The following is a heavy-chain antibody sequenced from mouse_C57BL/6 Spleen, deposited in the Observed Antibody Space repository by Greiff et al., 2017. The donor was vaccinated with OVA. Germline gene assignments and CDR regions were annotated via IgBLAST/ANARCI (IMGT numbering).Heavy chain of an antibody. V-gene: IGHV14-1*01. J-gene: IGHJ3*01. CDR1: GFNITDYY. CDR2: IDPEDGDT. D-gene: IGHD3-2*02. CDR3: TALDSSGYVGFAC. Sequence: EVQLQQSGAELVRPGASVKLSCTASGFNITDYYMHWVKQRPEQGLEWIGRIDPEDGDTEYAPKFQGKATMTADTSSNTAYLQLSSLTSEDTAVYYCTALDSSGYVGFACWGQGTLVTVSA.